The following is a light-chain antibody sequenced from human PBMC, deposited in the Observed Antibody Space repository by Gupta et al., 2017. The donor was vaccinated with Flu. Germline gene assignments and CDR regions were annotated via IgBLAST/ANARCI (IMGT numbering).Light chain of an antibody. CDR3: AAWDDSLGGCYV. V-gene: IGLV1-47*02. CDR2: NNN. Sequence: TTTSSGRVSTCGSSCEYCFHQLPATAPTPLMYNNNRRRSGVPAGFSCSNSGTSASLAISGLRSEDEADYYCAAWDDSLGGCYVFGTGTKVTVL. J-gene: IGLJ1*01. CDR1: VSTCGSSC.